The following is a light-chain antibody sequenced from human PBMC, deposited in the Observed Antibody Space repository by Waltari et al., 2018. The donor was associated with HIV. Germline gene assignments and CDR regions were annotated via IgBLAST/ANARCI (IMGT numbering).Light chain of an antibody. V-gene: IGLV2-14*01. J-gene: IGLJ2*01. CDR1: DSDIGGSNS. Sequence: QSALTQPASVAGSPGQSITISCTGPDSDIGGSNSVSWSQHHAGKAPKLIIYEVSRRPSGISDRFSGSRSGDTASLTISALQTEDEADYHCAAFTGTSTLFGGGTKLTVL. CDR3: AAFTGTSTL. CDR2: EVS.